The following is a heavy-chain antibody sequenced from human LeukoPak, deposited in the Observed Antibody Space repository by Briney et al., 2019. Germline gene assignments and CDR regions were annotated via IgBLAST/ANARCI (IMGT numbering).Heavy chain of an antibody. J-gene: IGHJ4*02. D-gene: IGHD6-13*01. Sequence: GGSLRLSCAASGFPFNAYWMTWVRQAPGKGLEWVANIRQDGDTKHYVDSVKGRFTISRDNAMNSLYLQMNSLRAEDTAIYYCARSLPYGTTWYGRSDFWGQGTLVTVSS. V-gene: IGHV3-7*03. CDR3: ARSLPYGTTWYGRSDF. CDR2: IRQDGDTK. CDR1: GFPFNAYW.